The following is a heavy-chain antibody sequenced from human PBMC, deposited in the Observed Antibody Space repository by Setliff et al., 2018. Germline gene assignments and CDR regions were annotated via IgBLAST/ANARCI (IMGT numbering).Heavy chain of an antibody. CDR1: GYSFTNYW. Sequence: GESLKISCKGSGYSFTNYWIGWVRQMPGKGLEWMGIIYPGDSDTRYSPAFQGQVTISADRSISTAYLQWSSLKASDTAMYYCARYDSSGYHYHYGMDVWGQGTTVTVS. V-gene: IGHV5-51*01. J-gene: IGHJ6*02. CDR3: ARYDSSGYHYHYGMDV. CDR2: IYPGDSDT. D-gene: IGHD3-22*01.